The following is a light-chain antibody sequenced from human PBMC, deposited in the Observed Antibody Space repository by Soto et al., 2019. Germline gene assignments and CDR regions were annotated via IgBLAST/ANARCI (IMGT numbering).Light chain of an antibody. CDR1: QYINTR. CDR2: QAS. CDR3: QQYGSSPQT. V-gene: IGKV3-20*01. Sequence: PGDRVTLSCRASQYINTRLAWYQQRPGQAPRLLIYQASSWDGGIPARFSGSGSGTDFTLTISRLEPEDFAAYYCQQYGSSPQTFGQGTKVDIK. J-gene: IGKJ1*01.